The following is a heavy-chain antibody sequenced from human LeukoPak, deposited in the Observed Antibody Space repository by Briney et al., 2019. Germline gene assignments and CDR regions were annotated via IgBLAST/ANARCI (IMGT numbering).Heavy chain of an antibody. J-gene: IGHJ2*01. Sequence: ASVKVSCKASGYTFTSYGISWVRQAPGQGLEWMGWISAYNGNTNCAQKLQGRVTMTTDTSTSTAYMELRSLRSDDTAVYYCARDPKSRSFKSTRYFDLWGRGTLVTVSS. D-gene: IGHD1-26*01. V-gene: IGHV1-18*01. CDR3: ARDPKSRSFKSTRYFDL. CDR1: GYTFTSYG. CDR2: ISAYNGNT.